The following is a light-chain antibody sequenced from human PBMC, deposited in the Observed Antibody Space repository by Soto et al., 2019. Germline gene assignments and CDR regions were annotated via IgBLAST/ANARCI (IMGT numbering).Light chain of an antibody. J-gene: IGLJ2*01. V-gene: IGLV1-51*01. CDR1: SSNIGKNS. Sequence: QSVLTQPPSVSAAPGQRVSISCSGGSSNIGKNSVSWYQQLPATAPKLLIYDDHQRPSGIPDRFSASKSGTSATLDITGLQPADEADYYCATWDLTLSAGVFGGGTKLTVL. CDR2: DDH. CDR3: ATWDLTLSAGV.